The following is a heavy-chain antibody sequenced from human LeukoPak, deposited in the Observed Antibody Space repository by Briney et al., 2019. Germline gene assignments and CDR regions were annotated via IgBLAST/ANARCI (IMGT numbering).Heavy chain of an antibody. V-gene: IGHV3-30*18. Sequence: GGSLRLSCAASGFTFSSYGMHWVRQAPGKGLEWVAVISYDGSNKYYADSVKGRFTISRDNSKNTLYLQMNCLRAEDTAVYYCAKDGYERGYSYGSPYFDYWGQGTLVTVSS. CDR2: ISYDGSNK. CDR1: GFTFSSYG. D-gene: IGHD5-18*01. J-gene: IGHJ4*02. CDR3: AKDGYERGYSYGSPYFDY.